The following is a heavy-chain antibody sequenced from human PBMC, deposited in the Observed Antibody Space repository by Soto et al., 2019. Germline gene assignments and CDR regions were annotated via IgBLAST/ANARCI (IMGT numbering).Heavy chain of an antibody. J-gene: IGHJ5*02. D-gene: IGHD5-18*01. CDR3: AKGRSGYSYGHNWFDP. Sequence: GGSLRLSCAASGSTFDDYAMHWVRQAPGKGLEWVSGISWNSGSIGYADSVKGRFTISRDNAKNSLYLQMNSLRAEDTALYYCAKGRSGYSYGHNWFDPWGQGTLVTVSS. CDR1: GSTFDDYA. CDR2: ISWNSGSI. V-gene: IGHV3-9*01.